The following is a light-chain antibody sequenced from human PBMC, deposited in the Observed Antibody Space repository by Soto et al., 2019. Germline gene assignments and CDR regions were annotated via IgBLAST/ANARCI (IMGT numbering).Light chain of an antibody. J-gene: IGLJ2*01. CDR1: SSNIGSNY. V-gene: IGLV1-47*01. CDR3: AAWDDSLNVL. Sequence: QSVLTQPPSASGTPGQRVTISCSGSSSNIGSNYVYWYQQLPGTAPKLLIYRNNQRPLGVSDRFSGSKSGTPASLAISGLRSEDEADYYCAAWDDSLNVLFGGGTKVTVL. CDR2: RNN.